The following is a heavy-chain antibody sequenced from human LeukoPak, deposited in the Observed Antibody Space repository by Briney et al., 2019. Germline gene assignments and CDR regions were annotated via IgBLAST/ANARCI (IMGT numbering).Heavy chain of an antibody. J-gene: IGHJ4*02. Sequence: GGSLRLSCAASGFSVTSNHMNWVRQAPGKGLEWVSAISGSGGSTYYADSVKGRFTISRDNSKNTLYLQMNSLRAEDTAVYYCAKPQSRYFDWFHWGQGTLVTVSS. CDR3: AKPQSRYFDWFH. CDR1: GFSVTSNH. D-gene: IGHD3-9*01. V-gene: IGHV3-23*01. CDR2: ISGSGGST.